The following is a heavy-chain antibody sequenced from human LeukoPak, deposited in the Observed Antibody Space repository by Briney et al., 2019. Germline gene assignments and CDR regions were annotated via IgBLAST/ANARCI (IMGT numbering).Heavy chain of an antibody. D-gene: IGHD6-13*01. CDR2: ISGNGGTT. J-gene: IGHJ4*02. CDR1: GFAFNTYS. CDR3: AKEVPLSPYSSLRGYFDY. Sequence: PGGSLRLSCAASGFAFNTYSMNWVRQTPGKGLEWVSGISGNGGTTYYADSVKGRFTMSRDNSKNTLYLQMNSLRDDDTAVYYCAKEVPLSPYSSLRGYFDYWGQGILVTVSS. V-gene: IGHV3-23*01.